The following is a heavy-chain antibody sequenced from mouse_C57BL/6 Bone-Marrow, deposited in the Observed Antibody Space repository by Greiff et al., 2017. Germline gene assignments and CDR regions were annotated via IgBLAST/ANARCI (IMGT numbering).Heavy chain of an antibody. Sequence: QVQLQQSGPGLVQPSQSLSITCTVSGFSLTSYGVHWVRQSPGKGLEWLGVIWSGGSTDYNAAFISRLSISKDNSKSQVFFKMNSLQADDTAIYYCARERGLPRFAYWGQGTLVTVSA. CDR1: GFSLTSYG. J-gene: IGHJ3*01. D-gene: IGHD2-4*01. V-gene: IGHV2-2*01. CDR3: ARERGLPRFAY. CDR2: IWSGGST.